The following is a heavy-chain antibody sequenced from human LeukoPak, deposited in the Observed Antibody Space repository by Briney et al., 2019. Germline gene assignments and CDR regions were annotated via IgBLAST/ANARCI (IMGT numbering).Heavy chain of an antibody. Sequence: SETLSLTCAVYGGSFSGYYWSWIRQPPGKGLEWIGEINHSGSTNYNPSLKSRVTISVDTSKNQFSLKLSSATAADTAVYYCARGGGYEPAYYFDYWGQGTLVTVSS. CDR3: ARGGGYEPAYYFDY. CDR2: INHSGST. V-gene: IGHV4-34*01. D-gene: IGHD5-12*01. CDR1: GGSFSGYY. J-gene: IGHJ4*02.